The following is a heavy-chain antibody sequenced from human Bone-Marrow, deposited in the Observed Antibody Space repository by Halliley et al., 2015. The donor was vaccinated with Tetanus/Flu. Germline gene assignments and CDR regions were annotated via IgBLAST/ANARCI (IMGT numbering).Heavy chain of an antibody. Sequence: EWIGFISYRGSTNYNPALERRVPLSVDTSKNQFSLRLTSVTAADTAVYYCVRDAYASSHFDYWGQGRLVTVSS. V-gene: IGHV4-59*01. J-gene: IGHJ4*02. CDR2: ISYRGST. D-gene: IGHD2-8*01. CDR3: VRDAYASSHFDY.